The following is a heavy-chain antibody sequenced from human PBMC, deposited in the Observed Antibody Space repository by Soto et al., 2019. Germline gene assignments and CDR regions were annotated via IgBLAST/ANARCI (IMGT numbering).Heavy chain of an antibody. CDR1: GFTFSSYA. CDR2: ISGSGGST. V-gene: IGHV3-23*01. J-gene: IGHJ4*02. CDR3: AKDFVDYYGSGSPPSSIDY. Sequence: EVQLLESGGGLVQPGGSLSLSCAASGFTFSSYAMSWVRQAPGKGLEWVSAISGSGGSTYYADSVKGRFTISRDNSKNTLYLHMNSLRAEDTAVYYCAKDFVDYYGSGSPPSSIDYWGQGTLVTVSS. D-gene: IGHD3-10*01.